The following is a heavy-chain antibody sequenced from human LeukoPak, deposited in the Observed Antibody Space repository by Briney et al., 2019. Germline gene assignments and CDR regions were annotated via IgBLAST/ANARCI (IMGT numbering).Heavy chain of an antibody. V-gene: IGHV3-7*01. CDR1: GFIFRSYW. J-gene: IGHJ4*02. Sequence: TGGFLRLSCAASGFIFRSYWMGWVRQAPGKGLEWVANINLDGNDKNYVDSVKGRFTISRDNAKNSLYLQMNSLRAEDTAMYYCVRSGSYFSKWGQGTLVTVSS. D-gene: IGHD1-26*01. CDR3: VRSGSYFSK. CDR2: INLDGNDK.